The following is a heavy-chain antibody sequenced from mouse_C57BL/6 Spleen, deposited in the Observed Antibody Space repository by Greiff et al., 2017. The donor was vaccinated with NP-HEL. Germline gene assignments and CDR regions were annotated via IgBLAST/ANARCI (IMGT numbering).Heavy chain of an antibody. CDR2: IDPSDSYT. CDR3: ARYGAGSSLDY. CDR1: GYTFTSYW. J-gene: IGHJ2*01. Sequence: VQLQQPGAELVKPGASVKLSCKASGYTFTSYWMQWVKQRPGQGLEWIGEIDPSDSYTNYNQKFKGKATLTVDTSSSTAYMQLSSLTSEDSAVYYCARYGAGSSLDYWGQGTTLTVSS. D-gene: IGHD1-1*01. V-gene: IGHV1-50*01.